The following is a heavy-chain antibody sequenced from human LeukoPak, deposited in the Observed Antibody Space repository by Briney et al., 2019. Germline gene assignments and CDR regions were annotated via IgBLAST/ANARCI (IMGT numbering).Heavy chain of an antibody. CDR1: GASITSYY. J-gene: IGHJ4*02. D-gene: IGHD3-22*01. CDR2: MYTSGTT. CDR3: ARYDSTGLDY. Sequence: SETLSLTCTVSGASITSYYWSWIRQPAGKGLEWIGRMYTSGTTDYNPSLKSRVTMSVDTSKNQFSLKLTSVTPADTAMYYCARYDSTGLDYWGQGTLVTVSS. V-gene: IGHV4-4*07.